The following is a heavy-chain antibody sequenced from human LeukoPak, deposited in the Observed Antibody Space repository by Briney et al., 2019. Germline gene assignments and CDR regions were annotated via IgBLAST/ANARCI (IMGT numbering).Heavy chain of an antibody. CDR3: AKDLTAGSGSYYTFFDY. D-gene: IGHD3-10*01. J-gene: IGHJ4*02. CDR2: IRYDGSNK. CDR1: GFTFSSYG. V-gene: IGHV3-30*02. Sequence: GGSLRLSCAASGFTFSSYGMHWVRQAPGKGLEWVAFIRYDGSNKYYADSVKGRFTISRDNSKNPLYLKMNSLRAEDTAVYYCAKDLTAGSGSYYTFFDYWGQGTLVTVSS.